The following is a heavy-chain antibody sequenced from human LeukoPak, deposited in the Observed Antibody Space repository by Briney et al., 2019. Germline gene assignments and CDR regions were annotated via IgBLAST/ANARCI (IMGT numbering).Heavy chain of an antibody. J-gene: IGHJ5*02. CDR3: ARPYYYDSRIDP. CDR2: IYSSGIT. V-gene: IGHV4-4*07. CDR1: GGSISSYY. Sequence: SETLSLTCSVSGGSISSYYWSWIRQPAGKGLEWIGRIYSSGITNYSPSLKSRVTMSVDTSKNQFSLKLTSVTAADTAVYYCARPYYYDSRIDPWGQGTLVTVSS. D-gene: IGHD3-22*01.